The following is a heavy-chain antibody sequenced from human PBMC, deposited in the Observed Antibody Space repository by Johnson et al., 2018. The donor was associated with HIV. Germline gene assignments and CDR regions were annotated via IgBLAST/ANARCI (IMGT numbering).Heavy chain of an antibody. J-gene: IGHJ3*02. V-gene: IGHV3-53*01. Sequence: VQLVESGGALIQPGGSLRLSCVASGLIDSRNYMGWVRKPPGKGLEWVAIIHRGGSTSYTDSVKGRFTISRDNSKNTLYLQMKSLRAEDTALYYCAVNSGNYYVYAFDIWGQGTLVTVSS. CDR1: GLIDSRNY. CDR3: AVNSGNYYVYAFDI. CDR2: IHRGGST. D-gene: IGHD1-26*01.